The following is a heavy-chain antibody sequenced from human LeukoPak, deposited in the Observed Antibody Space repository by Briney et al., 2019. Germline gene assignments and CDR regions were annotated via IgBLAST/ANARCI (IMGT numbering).Heavy chain of an antibody. V-gene: IGHV4-61*02. CDR2: IYTSGST. D-gene: IGHD4-17*01. J-gene: IGHJ4*02. CDR1: GGSISSSSYY. Sequence: SETLSLTCTVSGGSISSSSYYWGWIRQPAGKGLEWIGRIYTSGSTNYNPSLKSRVTISVDTSKNQFSLKLSSVTAADTAVYYCASPPTTVRPFDYWGQGTLVTVSS. CDR3: ASPPTTVRPFDY.